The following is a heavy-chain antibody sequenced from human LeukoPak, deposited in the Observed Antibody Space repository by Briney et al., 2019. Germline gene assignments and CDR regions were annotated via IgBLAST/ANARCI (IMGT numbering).Heavy chain of an antibody. CDR3: ARAGVAAAGVRGAFDI. D-gene: IGHD6-13*01. J-gene: IGHJ3*02. CDR1: GYTFTSYY. CDR2: INPSGGST. Sequence: GASGKDSCKPSGYTFTSYYMHWVRQAPGQGLEWMGIINPSGGSTSYAQKFQGRVTMTRDMSTSTVYMELSSLRSEDTAVYYCARAGVAAAGVRGAFDIWGQGTMVTVSS. V-gene: IGHV1-46*01.